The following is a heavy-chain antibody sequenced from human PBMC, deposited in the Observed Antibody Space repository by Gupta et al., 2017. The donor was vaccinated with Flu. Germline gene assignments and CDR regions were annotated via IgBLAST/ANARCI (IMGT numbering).Heavy chain of an antibody. J-gene: IGHJ3*02. CDR3: ARQYCGGYNCHDTFDI. CDR1: GGSITSGGYY. CDR2: IYYGGNT. V-gene: IGHV4-31*03. D-gene: IGHD2-21*01. Sequence: QVQLQESGPGLVKPSQTLSLTCTVSGGSITSGGYYWGWLRQHPGKGLEWIGYIYYGGNTYYTPSLRSRVTMSVDSSKNQFSLKLSSVTAADTAVYYCARQYCGGYNCHDTFDIWGQGTVVTVSS.